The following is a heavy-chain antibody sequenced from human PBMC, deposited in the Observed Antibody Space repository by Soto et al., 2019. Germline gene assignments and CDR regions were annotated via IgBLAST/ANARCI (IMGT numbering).Heavy chain of an antibody. Sequence: PSETLSLTCAVYGGSFSGYYWSWIRQPPGKGLEWIGEINHSGSTNYNPSLKSRVTISVDTSKNQFSLKLSSVTAADTAVYYCARQTTDYYDSSGYFRTPVLPFDYWGQGTLVTVSS. J-gene: IGHJ4*02. V-gene: IGHV4-34*01. D-gene: IGHD3-22*01. CDR1: GGSFSGYY. CDR2: INHSGST. CDR3: ARQTTDYYDSSGYFRTPVLPFDY.